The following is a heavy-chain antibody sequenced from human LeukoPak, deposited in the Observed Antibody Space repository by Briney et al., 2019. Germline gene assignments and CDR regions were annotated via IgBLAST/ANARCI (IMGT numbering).Heavy chain of an antibody. V-gene: IGHV4-61*02. CDR1: GGSISSGSYY. J-gene: IGHJ3*02. CDR2: IYTSGDS. Sequence: SETLSLTCTVSGGSISSGSYYWSWMRQPAGKGLEWIGRIYTSGDSNYNPSLKSRVTISVDTSKNQFSLKLSSVTAADTAVYYCARESYVEMGTTQHAFDIWGQGTMVTVSS. D-gene: IGHD5-24*01. CDR3: ARESYVEMGTTQHAFDI.